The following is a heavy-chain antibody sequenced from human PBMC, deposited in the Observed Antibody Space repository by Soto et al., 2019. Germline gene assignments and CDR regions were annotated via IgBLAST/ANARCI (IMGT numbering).Heavy chain of an antibody. Sequence: QVQLVQSGAEVKKPGASVKVSCKASGYTFTSYAMHWVRQAPGQRLEWMGWINAGNGNTKYSQKFQGRVTITRDTSASTAYMELSSLRSEDTAVYYCARGGEGARKSDYWGRGTLVTVSS. V-gene: IGHV1-3*01. D-gene: IGHD1-26*01. CDR2: INAGNGNT. CDR3: ARGGEGARKSDY. J-gene: IGHJ4*02. CDR1: GYTFTSYA.